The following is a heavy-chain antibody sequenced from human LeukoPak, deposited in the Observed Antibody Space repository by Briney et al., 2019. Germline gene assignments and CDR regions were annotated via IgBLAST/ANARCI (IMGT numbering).Heavy chain of an antibody. J-gene: IGHJ6*04. Sequence: GGSLRLSCAASGFTSSSYSMNWVRQAPGKGLEWVSSISSSSSYIYYADSVKGRFTISRDNAKNSLYLQMNSLRAEDTAVYYCARGVTLGLVYYYYYGMDVWGKGTTVTVSS. CDR2: ISSSSSYI. D-gene: IGHD6-19*01. V-gene: IGHV3-21*01. CDR1: GFTSSSYS. CDR3: ARGVTLGLVYYYYYGMDV.